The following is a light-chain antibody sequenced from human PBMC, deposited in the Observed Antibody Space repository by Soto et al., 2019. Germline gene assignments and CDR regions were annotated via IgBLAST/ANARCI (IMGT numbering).Light chain of an antibody. Sequence: DVQMTQSPSSLSASVEDRVIITCRASQSISNYLNWYQQKPGKAPKLLIYAASSLESGVPSRFSGSGSGTEFTLTISSLQPDDFATYYCQQYNSYSLTFGQGTRVEIK. V-gene: IGKV1-5*01. J-gene: IGKJ5*01. CDR3: QQYNSYSLT. CDR2: AAS. CDR1: QSISNY.